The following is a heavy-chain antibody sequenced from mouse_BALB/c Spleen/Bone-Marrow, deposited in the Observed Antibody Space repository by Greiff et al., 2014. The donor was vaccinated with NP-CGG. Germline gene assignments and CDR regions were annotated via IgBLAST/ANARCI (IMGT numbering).Heavy chain of an antibody. D-gene: IGHD6-2*01. Sequence: VQLKQSGPELMKPGASVKISCKASGYSFTSYYMHWVKQSHGKSLEWIGYIDPFNGGTSYNQKFEGKATLTVDKSSSTACMHLSSLTSEDSAVYYCAPLSRYFDVWGAGTTVTVSS. J-gene: IGHJ1*01. CDR1: GYSFTSYY. V-gene: IGHV1S135*01. CDR2: IDPFNGGT. CDR3: APLSRYFDV.